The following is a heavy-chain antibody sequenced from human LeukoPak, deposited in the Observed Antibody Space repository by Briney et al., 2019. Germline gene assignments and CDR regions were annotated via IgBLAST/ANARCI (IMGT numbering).Heavy chain of an antibody. J-gene: IGHJ6*03. CDR1: GFTFSRYG. V-gene: IGHV3-23*01. CDR2: ISGSSEST. CDR3: AKRPSSGWYSGSYYMDV. D-gene: IGHD6-19*01. Sequence: GGSLRLSCAASGFTFSRYGMTWVRQAPGKGLECVSVISGSSESTNYADSVKGRFTISRDNSKNTVYLQMKSLRVEDTAVYYCAKRPSSGWYSGSYYMDVWGKGTTVTISS.